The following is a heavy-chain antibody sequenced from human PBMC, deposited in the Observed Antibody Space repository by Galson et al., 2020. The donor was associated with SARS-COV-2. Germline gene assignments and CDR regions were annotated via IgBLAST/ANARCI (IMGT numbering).Heavy chain of an antibody. V-gene: IGHV1-69*13. Sequence: SSVNVSCKPSGGTFSSHAISWVRQAPGQGLVWMGVIIPYFGTPNYAQKFQGRLTITAVESTTTAYMELSSQRSDDTAVYFFARHGGGMTGSFDYWGQGTLLTVSS. J-gene: IGHJ4*02. CDR3: ARHGGGMTGSFDY. CDR2: IIPYFGTP. D-gene: IGHD2-15*01. CDR1: GGTFSSHA.